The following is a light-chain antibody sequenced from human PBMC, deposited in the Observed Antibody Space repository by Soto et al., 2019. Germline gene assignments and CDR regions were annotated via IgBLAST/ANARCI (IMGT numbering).Light chain of an antibody. CDR1: QTIRRW. CDR3: QHYNTAPWT. J-gene: IGKJ1*01. CDR2: DAS. Sequence: DIEMTQSPSTLSASVGDRVTITCRASQTIRRWLAWYQQRPGKAPKVLIYDASTFESGVPARFSGSGSETEFNLTISSLQPEHSATYYCQHYNTAPWTFGQGTKVEI. V-gene: IGKV1-5*01.